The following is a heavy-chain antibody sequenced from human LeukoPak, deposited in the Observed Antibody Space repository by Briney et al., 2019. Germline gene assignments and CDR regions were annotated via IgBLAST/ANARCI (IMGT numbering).Heavy chain of an antibody. Sequence: GASVKVSCKASGYTFTSYDINWVRQATGQGLEWMGWMNPNSGNTGYAQKFQGRVTITRNTSISTAYMELSSLRSEDTAVYYCARSLRSRLCYFVYWGQGTLVTVSS. CDR3: ARSLRSRLCYFVY. CDR2: MNPNSGNT. CDR1: GYTFTSYD. J-gene: IGHJ4*02. V-gene: IGHV1-8*03.